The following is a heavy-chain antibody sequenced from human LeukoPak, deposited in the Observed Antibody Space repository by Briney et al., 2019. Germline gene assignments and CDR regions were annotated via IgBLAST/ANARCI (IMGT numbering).Heavy chain of an antibody. CDR3: ARHYYDSHLPLTDDAFDI. CDR2: IYPGDSDT. Sequence: GESLKISCKGSGYSFTSYCIGWVRQMPGKGLEWMGIIYPGDSDTRYSPSFQGQVTISADKSISTAYLQWSSLKASDTAMYYCARHYYDSHLPLTDDAFDIWGQGTMVTVSS. CDR1: GYSFTSYC. D-gene: IGHD3-22*01. J-gene: IGHJ3*02. V-gene: IGHV5-51*01.